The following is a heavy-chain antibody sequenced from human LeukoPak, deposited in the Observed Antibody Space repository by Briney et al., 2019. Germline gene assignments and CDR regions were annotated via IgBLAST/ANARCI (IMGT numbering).Heavy chain of an antibody. Sequence: GASVKVSCKASGYTFIGYYIHWVRQAPGQGLEWMGWINPSSGGTNYAQKFQGRVTMTRDTSISTAYMELSRLISGDTAVYHCARAHCSSTNCYQFDYWGQGTLVTVSS. CDR3: ARAHCSSTNCYQFDY. V-gene: IGHV1-2*02. CDR1: GYTFIGYY. D-gene: IGHD2-2*01. J-gene: IGHJ4*02. CDR2: INPSSGGT.